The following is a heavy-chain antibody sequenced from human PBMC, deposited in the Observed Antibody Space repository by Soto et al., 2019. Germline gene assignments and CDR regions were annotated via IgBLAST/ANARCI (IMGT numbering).Heavy chain of an antibody. V-gene: IGHV4-34*01. Sequence: SSETLSLTCAVYGGSFSGYYWSWIRQPPGKGLEWIGEINHSGSTNYNPSLKSRVTISVDTSKNQFSLKLSSVTAADTAVYYCARYRLRWYAYDYWGQGTLVTVSS. J-gene: IGHJ4*02. CDR3: ARYRLRWYAYDY. CDR1: GGSFSGYY. CDR2: INHSGST. D-gene: IGHD3-16*01.